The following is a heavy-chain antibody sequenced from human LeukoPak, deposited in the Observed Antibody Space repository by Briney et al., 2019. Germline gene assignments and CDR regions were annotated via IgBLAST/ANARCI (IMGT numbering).Heavy chain of an antibody. J-gene: IGHJ6*04. V-gene: IGHV1-3*01. D-gene: IGHD2-15*01. CDR1: GYTFTSYA. Sequence: ASVKVSCKASGYTFTSYAMHWVRQAPGQRLEWMGWINAGNGNTKYSQKFQGRVTITRDTSASTAYMELSSLRSEDTAVYYCAMGYCSGGSCYSLPYCYYGMDVWGKGTTVTVSS. CDR2: INAGNGNT. CDR3: AMGYCSGGSCYSLPYCYYGMDV.